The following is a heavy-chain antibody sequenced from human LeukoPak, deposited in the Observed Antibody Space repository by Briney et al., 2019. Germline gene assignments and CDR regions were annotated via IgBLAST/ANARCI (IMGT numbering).Heavy chain of an antibody. D-gene: IGHD6-13*01. CDR1: GYTFTGYY. Sequence: ASVKVSCKASGYTFTGYYMRWVRQAPGQGLEWMGWIHPNSGGTNYTQKFQGRVTMTRDTSISTPYLELSSLRSEDTAVYYCARDEAAGYSSSWDRALFDCWGQGTLVTVYS. J-gene: IGHJ4*02. CDR3: ARDEAAGYSSSWDRALFDC. CDR2: IHPNSGGT. V-gene: IGHV1-2*02.